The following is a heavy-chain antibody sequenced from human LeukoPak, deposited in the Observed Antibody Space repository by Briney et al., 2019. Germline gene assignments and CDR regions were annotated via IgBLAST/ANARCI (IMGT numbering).Heavy chain of an antibody. Sequence: PVASVKVSCKAVGYTFTNYAMHWVRQAPGQSLQWMGWINSSNGHTKYSQRFQGRVTLTRDTSANIVYMELGSLGSEDTAVYYCARVISDCAAIDCFKGYFDYWGQGTPVTVSS. D-gene: IGHD2-21*02. CDR3: ARVISDCAAIDCFKGYFDY. J-gene: IGHJ4*02. CDR2: INSSNGHT. V-gene: IGHV1-3*01. CDR1: GYTFTNYA.